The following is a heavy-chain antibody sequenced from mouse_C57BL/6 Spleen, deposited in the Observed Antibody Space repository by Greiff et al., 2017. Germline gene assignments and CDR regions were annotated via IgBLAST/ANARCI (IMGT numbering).Heavy chain of an antibody. J-gene: IGHJ2*01. CDR3: ATLHSSGYYFDY. CDR1: GYAFSSYW. Sequence: QVQLQQSGAELVKPGASVKISCKASGYAFSSYWMNWVKQRPGKGLEWIGQIYPGDGDTNYNGKFKGKATLTADKSSSTAYMQLSSLTSEDSAVYFCATLHSSGYYFDYWGQGTTLTVSS. V-gene: IGHV1-80*01. CDR2: IYPGDGDT. D-gene: IGHD3-2*02.